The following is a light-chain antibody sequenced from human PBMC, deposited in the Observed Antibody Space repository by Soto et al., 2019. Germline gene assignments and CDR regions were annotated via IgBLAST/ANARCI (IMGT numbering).Light chain of an antibody. V-gene: IGKV3-20*01. Sequence: EGVFTHSPTTLTFFLVGRGTLFCMTSQTVSSSFLAWYQQKPGQAPRLLMFDASNRATDIPDRFSGSGSGTDFTLTIGRLEPEDFAVYYCQQFGSLGTFGQGTKVDI. CDR1: QTVSSSF. CDR3: QQFGSLGT. CDR2: DAS. J-gene: IGKJ1*01.